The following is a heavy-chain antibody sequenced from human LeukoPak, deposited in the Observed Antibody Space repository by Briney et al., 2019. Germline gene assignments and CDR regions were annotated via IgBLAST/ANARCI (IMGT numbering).Heavy chain of an antibody. Sequence: PGRSLRLSCAASGFTFDDYAMHWVRQAPGKRLEWVSYISGSSSRIYYADSVKGRFTISRDNAKTSLYLQMNSLRAEDTAVYYCARAPPDYGGYTNDYWGQGTLVTVSS. CDR3: ARAPPDYGGYTNDY. CDR2: ISGSSSRI. CDR1: GFTFDDYA. V-gene: IGHV3-48*01. J-gene: IGHJ4*02. D-gene: IGHD4-23*01.